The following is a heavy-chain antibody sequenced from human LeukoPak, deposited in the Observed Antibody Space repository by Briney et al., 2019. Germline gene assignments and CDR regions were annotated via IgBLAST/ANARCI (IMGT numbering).Heavy chain of an antibody. D-gene: IGHD1-1*01. CDR3: ARDNEVLDYYSMDV. J-gene: IGHJ6*03. CDR1: GGSISSYY. CDR2: IYTSGST. Sequence: SETLSLTCTVSGGSISSYYWSWIRQPAGKGLEWIGRIYTSGSTNYNPSLKSRITMSVDTSKNQFSLKLSSVTAADTAVYYCARDNEVLDYYSMDVWGKGTTVTVSS. V-gene: IGHV4-4*07.